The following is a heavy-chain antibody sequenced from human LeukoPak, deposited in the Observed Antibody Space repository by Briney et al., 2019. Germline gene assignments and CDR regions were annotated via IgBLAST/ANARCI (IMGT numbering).Heavy chain of an antibody. Sequence: SETLSLTCTVSGGSISSHYWSWIRQPPGKGLEWIGYIYYSGSTNYNPSLKSRVTISVDTSKNQFSLKLSSVTAAETAVYYCARVGTRGYVWYYFGYWGQGTLVTVSS. V-gene: IGHV4-59*11. CDR2: IYYSGST. CDR3: ARVGTRGYVWYYFGY. D-gene: IGHD3-16*01. J-gene: IGHJ4*02. CDR1: GGSISSHY.